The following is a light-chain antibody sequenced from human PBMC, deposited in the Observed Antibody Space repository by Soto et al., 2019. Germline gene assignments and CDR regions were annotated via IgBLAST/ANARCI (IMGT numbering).Light chain of an antibody. CDR3: QQYGSSST. V-gene: IGKV3-20*01. J-gene: IGKJ1*01. Sequence: EIVLTQSPGTLSVSPGERATLSCRASQSVTSSFVAWYQQKPGQAPRLLIYGASSRAAGIPDRFSGSGSGTDFTLTISVLEPEDFAVYHCQQYGSSSTFGQGTKVEIK. CDR1: QSVTSSF. CDR2: GAS.